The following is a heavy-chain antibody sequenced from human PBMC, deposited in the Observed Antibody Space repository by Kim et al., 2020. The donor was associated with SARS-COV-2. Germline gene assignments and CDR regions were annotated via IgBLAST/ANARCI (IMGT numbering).Heavy chain of an antibody. CDR3: ARNPVTTALYFDY. V-gene: IGHV3-72*01. D-gene: IGHD4-17*01. CDR2: IRNKANSYTT. Sequence: GGSLRLSCAASGFTFSDHYMDWVRQAPGKGLEWLGRIRNKANSYTTEYAASVKGRLTISRDDSKNSLYLQMNSLKTEDTAVYYCARNPVTTALYFDYWGQGTLFTVSS. J-gene: IGHJ4*02. CDR1: GFTFSDHY.